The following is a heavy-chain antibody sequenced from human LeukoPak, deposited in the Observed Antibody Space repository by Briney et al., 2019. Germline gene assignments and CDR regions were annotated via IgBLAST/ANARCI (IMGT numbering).Heavy chain of an antibody. Sequence: SETLSLTCTVSDGAIAGYSWSWIRQAPGKGLEWIGTISYSGTTYYSPSLKSRVTISLDTSKNQFSLKLSSVTAADTAIYYCARDFSSSSTVYYYYYMDVWGKGTTVTVSS. CDR2: ISYSGTT. V-gene: IGHV4-59*12. CDR3: ARDFSSSSTVYYYYYMDV. CDR1: DGAIAGYS. J-gene: IGHJ6*03. D-gene: IGHD6-6*01.